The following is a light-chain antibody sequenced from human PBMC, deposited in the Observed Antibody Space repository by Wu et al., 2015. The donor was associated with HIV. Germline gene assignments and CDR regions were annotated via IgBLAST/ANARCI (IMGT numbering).Light chain of an antibody. Sequence: EVVMTQFPVTLSVSSGERATFSCRASQSISTNLAWYQQKPGQAPRLLIYGASTRATAIPGRFSGSGSGTEFTLTVTNLQSEDSAVYFCQQYDNWPPITFGQGTRL. CDR1: QSISTN. CDR2: GAS. V-gene: IGKV3D-15*01. J-gene: IGKJ5*01. CDR3: QQYDNWPPIT.